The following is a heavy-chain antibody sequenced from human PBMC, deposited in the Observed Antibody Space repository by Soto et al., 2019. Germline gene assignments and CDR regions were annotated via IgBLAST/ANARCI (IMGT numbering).Heavy chain of an antibody. Sequence: QVQLVQSGAEVRKPGSAVKVSCKASGDTFSFYTINWVRQAPGLGLEGMGRVNPIVSMSNYAQKLQGRVTITADKPPTTAYMQLSSLRSEDTAIYYCAASYGSGYRAFDYWGQGALVTASS. J-gene: IGHJ4*02. D-gene: IGHD3-10*01. CDR3: AASYGSGYRAFDY. V-gene: IGHV1-69*02. CDR2: VNPIVSMS. CDR1: GDTFSFYT.